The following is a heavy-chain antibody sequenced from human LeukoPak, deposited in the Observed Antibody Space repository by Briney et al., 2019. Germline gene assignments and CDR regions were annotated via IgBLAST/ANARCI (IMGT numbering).Heavy chain of an antibody. Sequence: GGSLRLSCAASGFTFSSYGMHWVRQAPGKGLEWVSGISWNSGSIGYADSVKGRLTISRDNAKNSLYLQMNSLRAEDTALYYCAKGGYSSGWTGWFDPWGQGTLVTVSS. CDR1: GFTFSSYG. CDR2: ISWNSGSI. CDR3: AKGGYSSGWTGWFDP. V-gene: IGHV3-9*01. D-gene: IGHD6-19*01. J-gene: IGHJ5*02.